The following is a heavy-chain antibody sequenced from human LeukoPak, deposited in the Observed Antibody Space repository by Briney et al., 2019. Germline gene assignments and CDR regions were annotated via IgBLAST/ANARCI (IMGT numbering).Heavy chain of an antibody. J-gene: IGHJ4*02. V-gene: IGHV1-18*01. CDR3: ARDYPSIAVAGDY. D-gene: IGHD6-19*01. CDR2: ISAYNGNT. CDR1: GYTFTSYG. Sequence: ASVKVSCKASGYTFTSYGISWVRQAPGQGLEWMGWISAYNGNTNDAQKLQGRVTMTTDTSTSTAYMEMRSLRSDDPAVRSCARDYPSIAVAGDYWGQGTLVTVSS.